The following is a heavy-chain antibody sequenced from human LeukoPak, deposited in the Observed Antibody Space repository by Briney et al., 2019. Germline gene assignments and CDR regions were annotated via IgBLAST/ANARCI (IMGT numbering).Heavy chain of an antibody. J-gene: IGHJ4*02. Sequence: GGSLQISCKGSGCSFTSYWIGWVRQMPGKGREGMGIIYPGDSDARYSPSFQGQVTISADKSISTAYLQWSSLKASDTAMYYCARSESSGWPFDYWGQGTLVTVSS. CDR1: GCSFTSYW. D-gene: IGHD6-19*01. CDR3: ARSESSGWPFDY. V-gene: IGHV5-51*01. CDR2: IYPGDSDA.